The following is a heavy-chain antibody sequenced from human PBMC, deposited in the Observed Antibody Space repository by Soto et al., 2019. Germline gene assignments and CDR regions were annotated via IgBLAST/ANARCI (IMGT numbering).Heavy chain of an antibody. V-gene: IGHV4-61*08. CDR2: IYYSGST. D-gene: IGHD2-15*01. Sequence: PSETLSLTCTVSGGSISSGDYYWSWIRQPPGKGLEWIGYIYYSGSTNYNPSLKSRVTISVDTSKNQFSLKLSSVTAADTAVYYCARHDGGNADYYYYGMDVWGQGTTVTVSS. CDR3: ARHDGGNADYYYYGMDV. CDR1: GGSISSGDYY. J-gene: IGHJ6*02.